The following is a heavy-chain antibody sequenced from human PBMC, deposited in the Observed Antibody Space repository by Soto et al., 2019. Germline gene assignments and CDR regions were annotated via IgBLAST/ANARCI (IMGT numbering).Heavy chain of an antibody. CDR3: VGEDSFRDRTAP. V-gene: IGHV3-33*01. CDR1: GFTFSNYG. J-gene: IGHJ5*02. CDR2: IWYDGSRK. D-gene: IGHD2-8*02. Sequence: QVQLVESGGGVVQPGRSLTVSCAASGFTFSNYGMHWVRQAPDKGLEWVAVIWYDGSRKYYADSVKGRFTISRDDSKKTLDPEMNSLRVDDTAVYYCVGEDSFRDRTAPWGQGTLVTVSS.